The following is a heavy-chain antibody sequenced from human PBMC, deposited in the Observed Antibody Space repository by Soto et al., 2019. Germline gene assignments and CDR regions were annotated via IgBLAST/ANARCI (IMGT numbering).Heavy chain of an antibody. J-gene: IGHJ6*02. Sequence: ASVKVSCKASGGTFSSYAISWVRQAPGQGLEWMGGIIPIFGTANYAQKFQGRVTITADESTSTAYMELSSLRSEDTAVYYCARGRSILRYFDRDYYYYYGLDVWGQGTTVTVSS. V-gene: IGHV1-69*13. D-gene: IGHD3-9*01. CDR2: IIPIFGTA. CDR1: GGTFSSYA. CDR3: ARGRSILRYFDRDYYYYYGLDV.